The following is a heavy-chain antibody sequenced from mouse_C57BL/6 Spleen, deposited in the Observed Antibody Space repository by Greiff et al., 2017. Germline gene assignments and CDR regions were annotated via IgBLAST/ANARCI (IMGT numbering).Heavy chain of an antibody. CDR1: GFTFSSYA. Sequence: EVQLVESGEGLVKPGGSLKLSCAASGFTFSSYAMSWVRQTPEKRLEWVAYISSGGDYIYYADTVKGRFTISRDNARNTLYLQVSSLKSEDTAMYYCTRGANYYGSSDDYFDYWGQGTTLTVSS. CDR2: ISSGGDYI. J-gene: IGHJ2*01. CDR3: TRGANYYGSSDDYFDY. V-gene: IGHV5-9-1*02. D-gene: IGHD1-1*01.